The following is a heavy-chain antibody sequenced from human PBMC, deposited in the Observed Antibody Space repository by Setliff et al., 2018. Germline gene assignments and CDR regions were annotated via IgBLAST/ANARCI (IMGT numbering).Heavy chain of an antibody. V-gene: IGHV3-48*03. CDR1: GFTFSNAW. J-gene: IGHJ4*02. CDR2: ISSSGSTI. D-gene: IGHD6-19*01. Sequence: LRLSCAASGFTFSNAWMNWVRQAPGKGLEWVSYISSSGSTIYYVDSVKGRFTISRDNAKNSLYLQMNSLRAEDTAVYYCARYSSGWFFDYWGQGTPVTVSS. CDR3: ARYSSGWFFDY.